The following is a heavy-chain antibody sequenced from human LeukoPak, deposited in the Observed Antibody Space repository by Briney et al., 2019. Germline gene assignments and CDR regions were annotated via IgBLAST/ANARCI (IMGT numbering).Heavy chain of an antibody. CDR1: GYSISSGYY. CDR2: IYYSGST. Sequence: PSETLSLTCTVSGYSISSGYYWGWIRQPPGKGLEWIGSIYYSGSTYYSPSLKSRVTISVDTSKNQFSLKLSSVTAPDTAVYYCARVGYDTSAYYLGGPPDYWGQGTLVTVSS. D-gene: IGHD3-22*01. V-gene: IGHV4-38-2*02. CDR3: ARVGYDTSAYYLGGPPDY. J-gene: IGHJ4*02.